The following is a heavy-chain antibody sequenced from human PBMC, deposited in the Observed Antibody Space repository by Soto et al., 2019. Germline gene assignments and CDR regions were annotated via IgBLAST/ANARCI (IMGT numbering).Heavy chain of an antibody. J-gene: IGHJ5*02. D-gene: IGHD2-2*02. Sequence: SETLSLTCTASGGSISSYYWSWIRQPPGKGLEWIGYIYYSGSTNYNPSLKSRVTISVDTSKNQFSLKLSSVTAADTAVYYCARVVVVVPAAIEVIWFDPWGQGTLVTVSS. CDR2: IYYSGST. V-gene: IGHV4-59*01. CDR1: GGSISSYY. CDR3: ARVVVVVPAAIEVIWFDP.